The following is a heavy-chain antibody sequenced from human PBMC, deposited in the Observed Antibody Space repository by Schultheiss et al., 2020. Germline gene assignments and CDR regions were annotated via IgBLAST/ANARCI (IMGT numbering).Heavy chain of an antibody. V-gene: IGHV3-66*02. CDR3: ARVELRFLEWLFDFDY. CDR1: GFTVSSNY. J-gene: IGHJ4*02. Sequence: GGSLRLSCAASGFTVSSNYMSWVRQAPGKGLEWVSAISGSGGSTYYADSVKGRFTISRDNSKNTLYLQMNSLRAEDTAVYYCARVELRFLEWLFDFDYWGQGTQSPSPQ. D-gene: IGHD3-3*01. CDR2: ISGSGGST.